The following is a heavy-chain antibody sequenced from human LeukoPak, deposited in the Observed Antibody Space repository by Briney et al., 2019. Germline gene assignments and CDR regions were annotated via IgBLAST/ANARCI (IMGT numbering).Heavy chain of an antibody. V-gene: IGHV3-23*01. CDR3: VRRGDASSGWGDHDY. CDR1: GSTFNRNA. D-gene: IGHD6-19*01. J-gene: IGHJ4*02. CDR2: IGGSGDKT. Sequence: GGSLRLSCAASGSTFNRNAISWVRQAPGKGLEWVSTIGGSGDKTFYADSVKGRFTISRDNSKNMLHLQMSSLTGEDTALYYCVRRGDASSGWGDHDYWGQGALVTVSS.